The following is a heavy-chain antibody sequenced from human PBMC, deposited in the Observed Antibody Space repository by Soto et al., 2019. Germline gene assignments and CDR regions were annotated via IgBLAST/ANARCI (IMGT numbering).Heavy chain of an antibody. CDR3: ARESIVATIFFRRGDAFDI. CDR2: ISSSGSTI. CDR1: GFTFSDYY. Sequence: QVQLVESGGGLVKPGGSLRLSCAASGFTFSDYYMSWIRQAPGKGLEWVSYISSSGSTIYYADSVKGRFTISRDNAKNSLYLQMNSLRAEDTAVYYCARESIVATIFFRRGDAFDIWGQGTMVTVSS. V-gene: IGHV3-11*01. D-gene: IGHD5-12*01. J-gene: IGHJ3*02.